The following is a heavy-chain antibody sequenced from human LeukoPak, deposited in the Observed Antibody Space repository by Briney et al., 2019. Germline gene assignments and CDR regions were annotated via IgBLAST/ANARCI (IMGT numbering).Heavy chain of an antibody. CDR2: INSDGSST. J-gene: IGHJ4*02. Sequence: GGSLRLSCAASGFTFSSYWMHWVRQAPGKGLVWVSRINSDGSSTSYADSVKGRFTISGDNAKNTLYLQMNSLRAEDTAVYYCARDSVQLERVDYWGQGTLVTVSS. V-gene: IGHV3-74*01. CDR3: ARDSVQLERVDY. CDR1: GFTFSSYW. D-gene: IGHD1-1*01.